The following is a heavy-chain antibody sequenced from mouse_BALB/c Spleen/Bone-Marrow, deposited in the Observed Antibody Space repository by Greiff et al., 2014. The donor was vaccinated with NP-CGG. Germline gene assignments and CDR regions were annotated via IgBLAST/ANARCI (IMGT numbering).Heavy chain of an antibody. J-gene: IGHJ3*01. D-gene: IGHD1-1*01. CDR2: IFPVNADT. Sequence: QVQLQQSGAELVRPGSSVKISCKASGYAFTDYWMNWLRQRPGQGLEWIGQIFPVNADTNYKANFKDKVTLTADKSSTTAYMQLNSLTSEDSAVYFCARFATGSFAYWGQGTLVTVSA. V-gene: IGHV1-80*01. CDR1: GYAFTDYW. CDR3: ARFATGSFAY.